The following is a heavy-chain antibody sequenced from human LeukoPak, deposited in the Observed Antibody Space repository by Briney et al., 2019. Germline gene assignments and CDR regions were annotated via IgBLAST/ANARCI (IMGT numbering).Heavy chain of an antibody. Sequence: GGSLRLSCAASGFIFSSYWMTWVRQAPGKGLEWVANIKQHGTEKYYVDSVKGRFTISRDNAKNSLYLQMNSLRVGDTAVCYCARDRSGWQIGSGSFDYWGQGTLVTVSS. CDR2: IKQHGTEK. CDR1: GFIFSSYW. D-gene: IGHD3-10*01. J-gene: IGHJ4*02. CDR3: ARDRSGWQIGSGSFDY. V-gene: IGHV3-7*03.